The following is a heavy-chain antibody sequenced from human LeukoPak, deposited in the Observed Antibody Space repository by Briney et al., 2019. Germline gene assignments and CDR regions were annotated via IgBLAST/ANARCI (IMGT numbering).Heavy chain of an antibody. V-gene: IGHV3-21*01. CDR2: ISGSGGST. D-gene: IGHD3-10*01. CDR3: ARDPKALNVLLWFGESYYFDY. Sequence: GGSLRLSCAASGFTVSSNYMSWVRQAPGKGLEWVSAISGSGGSTYYADSVKGRFTISRDNAKNSLYLQMNSLRAEDTAVYYCARDPKALNVLLWFGESYYFDYWGQGTLVTVSS. CDR1: GFTVSSNY. J-gene: IGHJ4*02.